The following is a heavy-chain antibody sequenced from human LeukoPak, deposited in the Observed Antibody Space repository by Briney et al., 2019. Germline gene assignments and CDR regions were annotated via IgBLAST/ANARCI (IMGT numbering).Heavy chain of an antibody. V-gene: IGHV3-7*04. D-gene: IGHD3-22*01. CDR1: GFTFSSYW. J-gene: IGHJ4*02. CDR2: IKQDGSEK. CDR3: ARGEYYYDGGY. Sequence: GGSLRLSCAASGFTFSSYWMSWVRQAPGKGLEWVANIKQDGSEKYYVDSVRGRFTISRDNAKNSLFLQMNSLRAEETAVYYCARGEYYYDGGYWGQGTLVTVSS.